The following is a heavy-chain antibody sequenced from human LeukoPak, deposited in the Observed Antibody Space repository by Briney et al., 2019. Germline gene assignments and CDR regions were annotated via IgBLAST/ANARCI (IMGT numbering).Heavy chain of an antibody. CDR1: GFTFSSYA. CDR3: AKDRYYYDSSGYLTLIFDY. J-gene: IGHJ4*02. CDR2: ISGSGGST. V-gene: IGHV3-23*01. Sequence: GGSLRLSCAASGFTFSSYAMSWVRQAPGKGLEWVSCISGSGGSTYYADSVKGRFTISRDNSKNTLYLQMNSLRAEDTAVYYCAKDRYYYDSSGYLTLIFDYWGQGTLVTVSS. D-gene: IGHD3-22*01.